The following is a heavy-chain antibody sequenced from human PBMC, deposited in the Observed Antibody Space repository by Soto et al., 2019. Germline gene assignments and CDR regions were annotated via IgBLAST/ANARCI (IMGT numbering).Heavy chain of an antibody. Sequence: PSETLSLTCSVSGASVSSDYYHWSWARQPPGKGLEWIGYFYYSGSTFYNPSLRSRVTISVDTSKTQFSLNLTSVTAADTAVYFCARQVQDFSGPGSYYFDSWGQGTLVTVSS. V-gene: IGHV4-39*01. J-gene: IGHJ4*02. CDR1: GASVSSDYYH. D-gene: IGHD3-10*01. CDR3: ARQVQDFSGPGSYYFDS. CDR2: FYYSGST.